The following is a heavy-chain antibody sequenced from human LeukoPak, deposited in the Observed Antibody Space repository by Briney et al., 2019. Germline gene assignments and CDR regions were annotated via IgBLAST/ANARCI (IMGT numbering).Heavy chain of an antibody. J-gene: IGHJ4*02. V-gene: IGHV4-34*01. CDR2: ISHSGTT. CDR1: GFTFSSYW. CDR3: ARRRKVVRAGFDY. Sequence: GSLRLSCAASGFTFSSYWMSWVRQAPGKGLEWIGEISHSGTTNYNPSLKSRVTMSVDTSKDQFSLKLMSVTAADTGVYYCARRRKVVRAGFDYWGQGTRVIVSS. D-gene: IGHD2-21*01.